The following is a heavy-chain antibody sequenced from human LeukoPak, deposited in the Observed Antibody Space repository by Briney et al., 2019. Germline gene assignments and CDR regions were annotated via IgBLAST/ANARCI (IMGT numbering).Heavy chain of an antibody. CDR3: AKDAPYVDMATMVKAYFFDY. CDR1: GFTFSNNA. CDR2: ISGGGDST. Sequence: GGSLRLSCAASGFTFSNNAMSWVRQAPGKGLEWVSGISGGGDSTSYADSVKGRFAISRDNSRNTLYLQMNSLRAEDTAIYYCAKDAPYVDMATMVKAYFFDYWGQGTLVTVSS. D-gene: IGHD5-24*01. J-gene: IGHJ4*02. V-gene: IGHV3-23*01.